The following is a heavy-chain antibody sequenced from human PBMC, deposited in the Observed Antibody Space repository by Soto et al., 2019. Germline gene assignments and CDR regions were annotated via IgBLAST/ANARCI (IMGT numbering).Heavy chain of an antibody. J-gene: IGHJ6*02. CDR1: GYTFTSYY. V-gene: IGHV1-46*01. CDR3: AREPIAVAGRDYYTGMDV. Sequence: QVQLVQSGAEVKKPGASVKVSCKASGYTFTSYYMHWVRQAPGQGLEWMGAINPSGGRITHAQNFQGRVTMTRDTSTSTVYMELSSLRSEDTAVYYCAREPIAVAGRDYYTGMDVWGQGTTVTVSS. D-gene: IGHD6-19*01. CDR2: INPSGGRI.